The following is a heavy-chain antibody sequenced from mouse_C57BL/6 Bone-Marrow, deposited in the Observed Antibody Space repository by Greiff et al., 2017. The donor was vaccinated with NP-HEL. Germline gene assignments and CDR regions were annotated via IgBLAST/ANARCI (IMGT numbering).Heavy chain of an antibody. CDR3: ARPGFAY. CDR2: ISIGSSTI. Sequence: EVKLVESGGGLVKPGGSLKLSCAASGFTFSDYGMHWVRQAPEKGLEWVAYISIGSSTIYYADTVKGRFTISRDNAKNTPFLQMTSLRSEDTAMYYCARPGFAYWGQGTLVTVSA. V-gene: IGHV5-17*01. J-gene: IGHJ3*01. CDR1: GFTFSDYG.